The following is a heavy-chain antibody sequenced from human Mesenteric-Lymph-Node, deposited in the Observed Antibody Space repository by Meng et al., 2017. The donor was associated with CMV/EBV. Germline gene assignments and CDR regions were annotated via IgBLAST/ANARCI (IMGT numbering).Heavy chain of an antibody. CDR3: ATCITMIVVVITTLLAGFDP. Sequence: TSDAMHWVRKARGQRLEWMGWSNAGNGNTKYSQEFQGRVTITRDTSASTAYMELSSLRSEDMAVYYCATCITMIVVVITTLLAGFDPWGQGTLVTVSS. J-gene: IGHJ5*02. V-gene: IGHV1-3*02. D-gene: IGHD3-22*01. CDR1: TSDA. CDR2: SNAGNGNT.